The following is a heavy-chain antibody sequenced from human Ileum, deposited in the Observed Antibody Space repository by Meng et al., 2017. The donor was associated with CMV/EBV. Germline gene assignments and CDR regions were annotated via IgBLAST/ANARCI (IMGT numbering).Heavy chain of an antibody. D-gene: IGHD1-1*01. CDR2: INPNGGTT. CDR3: AAKIDTTYFDY. CDR1: GYTFTSYY. J-gene: IGHJ4*02. V-gene: IGHV1-46*01. Sequence: SCKTSGYTFTSYYMHWIRQAPGQGLGWMGIINPNGGTTAYAQNFQGRVTMTGDTSTSTIYMELNGLRSEDTAVYFCAAKIDTTYFDYWGQGTLVTVSS.